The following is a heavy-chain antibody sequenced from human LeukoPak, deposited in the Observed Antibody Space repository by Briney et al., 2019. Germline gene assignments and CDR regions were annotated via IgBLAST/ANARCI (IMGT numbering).Heavy chain of an antibody. V-gene: IGHV4-59*01. CDR3: ARSSGYYFFDY. CDR1: GGSISSYY. J-gene: IGHJ4*02. Sequence: PSETLSPTCTVSGGSISSYYWSWIRQPPGKGLEWIGYIYCSGSTNYNPSLKSRVTISVDTSKNQFSLKLSSVTAADTAVYYCARSSGYYFFDYWGQGTLVTVSS. D-gene: IGHD3-22*01. CDR2: IYCSGST.